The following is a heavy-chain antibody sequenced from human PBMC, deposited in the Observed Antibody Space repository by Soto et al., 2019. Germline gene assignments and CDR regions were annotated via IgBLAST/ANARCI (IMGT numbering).Heavy chain of an antibody. CDR2: VLPVLGTT. D-gene: IGHD3-10*01. CDR1: GDRFTSYG. Sequence: QVQLEQSGAEVKKPGSSVTVSCKASGDRFTSYGISWVRQAPGQGLEWVGTVLPVLGTTNYAQKLRCRVIITADESTSTVYMELGSLRSDDTAIYYCARDRADRGFDYWGQGTLVTVSS. J-gene: IGHJ4*02. V-gene: IGHV1-69*18. CDR3: ARDRADRGFDY.